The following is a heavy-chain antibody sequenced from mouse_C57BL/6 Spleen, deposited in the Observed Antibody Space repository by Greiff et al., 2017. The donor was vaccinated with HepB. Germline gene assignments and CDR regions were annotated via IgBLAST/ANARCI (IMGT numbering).Heavy chain of an antibody. V-gene: IGHV1-59*01. CDR2: IDPSDSYT. CDR3: ARTGTGDWYFDV. CDR1: GYTFTSYW. J-gene: IGHJ1*03. Sequence: QVQLQQPGAELVRPGTSVKLSCKASGYTFTSYWMHWVKQRPGQGLEWIGVIDPSDSYTNYNQKFKGKATLTVDPSSSTAYMQLSSLTSEDSAVYYCARTGTGDWYFDVWGTGTTVTVSS. D-gene: IGHD4-1*01.